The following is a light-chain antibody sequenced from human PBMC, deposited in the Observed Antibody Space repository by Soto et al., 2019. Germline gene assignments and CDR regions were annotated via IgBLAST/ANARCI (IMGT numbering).Light chain of an antibody. CDR3: HQYGGSPGT. CDR1: QGVSSNY. Sequence: EIVLTQSPCTLSLSPGERATLSCRASQGVSSNYLAWYQQRPGQAPRLLIYAASSMATGVPDRFSGSGSGTDFTLTISRLEPEDFAVYYCHQYGGSPGTLGQGTKVEIK. CDR2: AAS. J-gene: IGKJ1*01. V-gene: IGKV3-20*01.